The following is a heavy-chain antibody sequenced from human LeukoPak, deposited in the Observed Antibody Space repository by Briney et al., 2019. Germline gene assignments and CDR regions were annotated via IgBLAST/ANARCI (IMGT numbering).Heavy chain of an antibody. V-gene: IGHV3-53*01. D-gene: IGHD1-14*01. CDR1: GFTVSSNY. CDR2: IYSGGST. CDR3: ASGMGPYYYYGMDV. J-gene: IGHJ6*02. Sequence: GGSLRLSCAASGFTVSSNYMSWVRQAPGKGLEWVSVIYSGGSTYYADSVKGRFTISRDNSKNTLYLQMNGLRAEDTAVYYCASGMGPYYYYGMDVWGQGTTVTVSS.